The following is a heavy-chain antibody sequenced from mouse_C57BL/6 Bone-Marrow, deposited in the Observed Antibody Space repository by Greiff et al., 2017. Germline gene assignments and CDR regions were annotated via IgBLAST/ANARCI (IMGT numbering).Heavy chain of an antibody. Sequence: VQLQQSGAELVRPGASVTLSCKASGYTFTDYEMHWVKQTPVHGLEWIGAIDPETGGTAYNQKFKGKAILTADKSSSTAYMELRSLTSEDSAVYYCTREYCGRSYGYWGQGTTLTVSS. CDR2: IDPETGGT. CDR1: GYTFTDYE. V-gene: IGHV1-15*01. J-gene: IGHJ2*01. CDR3: TREYCGRSYGY. D-gene: IGHD1-1*01.